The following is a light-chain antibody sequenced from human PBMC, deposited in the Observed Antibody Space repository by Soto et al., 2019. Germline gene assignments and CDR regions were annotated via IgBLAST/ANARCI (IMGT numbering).Light chain of an antibody. CDR3: AAWDDSLNGWV. CDR1: SSNIGSNS. V-gene: IGLV1-44*01. J-gene: IGLJ3*02. Sequence: QSVLTQPPSASGTPGQRVAISCSGNSSNIGSNSVNWYQHLPGTAPKLLVYSNNRRPSGVPVRISGSKSGASASLAFSGLQSEDEAEYFCAAWDDSLNGWVFGGGTKLTVL. CDR2: SNN.